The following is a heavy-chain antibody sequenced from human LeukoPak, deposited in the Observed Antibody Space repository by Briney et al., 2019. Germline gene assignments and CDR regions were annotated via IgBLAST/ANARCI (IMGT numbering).Heavy chain of an antibody. CDR1: GYTFTDYY. CDR3: ATFSMGPDAFDI. Sequence: ASVRISCKVSGYTFTDYYMHWVQQAPGKGLEWMGLVDPEDGETIYAEKFQGRVTITADTSTDTAYMELSSLTSEDTAVYYCATFSMGPDAFDIWGQGTMVTVSS. CDR2: VDPEDGET. D-gene: IGHD5-24*01. J-gene: IGHJ3*02. V-gene: IGHV1-69-2*01.